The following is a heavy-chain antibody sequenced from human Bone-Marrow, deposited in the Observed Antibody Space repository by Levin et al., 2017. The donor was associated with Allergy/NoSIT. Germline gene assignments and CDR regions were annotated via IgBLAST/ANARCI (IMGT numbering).Heavy chain of an antibody. J-gene: IGHJ4*02. Sequence: GSLRLSCAASGFTFSSYWMTWVRQAPRKGLEWVANIKKDGTDKYYLDSVKGRFTISRDNAKNSLNLQMNNLRAEDTALYYCARIGLESSWGAYHFDSWGQGMLVTVSS. CDR3: ARIGLESSWGAYHFDS. V-gene: IGHV3-7*01. D-gene: IGHD3-16*01. CDR1: GFTFSSYW. CDR2: IKKDGTDK.